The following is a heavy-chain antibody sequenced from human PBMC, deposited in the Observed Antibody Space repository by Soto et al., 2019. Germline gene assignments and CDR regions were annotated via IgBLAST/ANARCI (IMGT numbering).Heavy chain of an antibody. D-gene: IGHD2-2*01. Sequence: GWSLRLSCSASGFTFSSYAMHWVRQAPGKGLEYVSAISSNGGSTYYADSVKGRFTISRDNSKNTLYLQMSSLRAEDTAVYYCVKDLRDIVVVPAAMPRDYWGQGTLVTVSS. V-gene: IGHV3-64D*08. CDR3: VKDLRDIVVVPAAMPRDY. CDR2: ISSNGGST. J-gene: IGHJ4*02. CDR1: GFTFSSYA.